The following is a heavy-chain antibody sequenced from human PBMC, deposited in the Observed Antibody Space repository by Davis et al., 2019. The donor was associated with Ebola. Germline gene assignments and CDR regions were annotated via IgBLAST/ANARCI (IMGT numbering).Heavy chain of an antibody. D-gene: IGHD3-9*01. CDR1: GFTFSSYW. J-gene: IGHJ4*02. CDR2: IKQDGSEI. V-gene: IGHV3-7*01. Sequence: GESLKISCAASGFTFSSYWMSWVRQAPGKGLEWVANIKQDGSEIHYVDSVKGRFTISRDNARDSLYLQMDSLRVEDTAIYYCARDAFSLSRYDTEDHWGQGTLVTVSS. CDR3: ARDAFSLSRYDTEDH.